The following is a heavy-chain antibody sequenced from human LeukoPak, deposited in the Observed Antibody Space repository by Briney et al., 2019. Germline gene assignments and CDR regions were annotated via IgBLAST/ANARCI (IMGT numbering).Heavy chain of an antibody. CDR2: ISSSSLYI. D-gene: IGHD3-22*01. V-gene: IGHV3-21*01. CDR1: GFTLSSYS. J-gene: IGHJ4*02. CDR3: ARGARITMIVVVIHKLTTTYFDY. Sequence: GGSLRLSCAGSGFTLSSYSMKWVRQAPGKGLEWVSSISSSSLYIYYGDSVKGRFTISRDNAKNSLYLQMNSLRAEDTAVYYCARGARITMIVVVIHKLTTTYFDYWGQGTLVTVSS.